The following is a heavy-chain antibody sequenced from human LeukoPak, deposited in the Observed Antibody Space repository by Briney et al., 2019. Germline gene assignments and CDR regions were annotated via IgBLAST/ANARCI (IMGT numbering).Heavy chain of an antibody. D-gene: IGHD4-11*01. CDR2: INHSGST. CDR1: GGSFSGYY. CDR3: ARGYGTTVGNWFDP. V-gene: IGHV4-34*01. J-gene: IGHJ5*02. Sequence: PSETLSLTCAVYGGSFSGYYWSWIRQPPGKGLEWIGEINHSGSTNYNPSLKSRVTISVDTPKNLFSLKLSSVTAADTAVYYCARGYGTTVGNWFDPWGQGTLVTVSS.